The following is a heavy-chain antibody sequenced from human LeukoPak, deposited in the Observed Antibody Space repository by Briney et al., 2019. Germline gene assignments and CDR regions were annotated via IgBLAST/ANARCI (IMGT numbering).Heavy chain of an antibody. Sequence: GGSLRLSCAASGFTVSTIYMSWVRQGPGKGLEWISVVYPGGSTYCADSVKGRFTISRDNSKNTLYLQMNSLRAEGTAVYYCATSPASSCLDYLGQITLVTGSA. V-gene: IGHV3-53*01. CDR2: VYPGGST. CDR1: GFTVSTIY. CDR3: ATSPASSCLDY. J-gene: IGHJ4*02. D-gene: IGHD6-13*01.